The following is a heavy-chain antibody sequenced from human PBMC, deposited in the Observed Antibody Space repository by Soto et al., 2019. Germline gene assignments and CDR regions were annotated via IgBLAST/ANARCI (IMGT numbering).Heavy chain of an antibody. Sequence: PSETLSLTCTVSGGSISSGGYYWSWIRQHPGKGLEWIGYIYYSGSTYYNPSLKSRVTISVDTSKNQFSLKLSSVTAADTAVYYCARVPLLWFGERDAFDIWGQGTMVTVSS. CDR1: GGSISSGGYY. V-gene: IGHV4-31*03. J-gene: IGHJ3*02. D-gene: IGHD3-10*01. CDR3: ARVPLLWFGERDAFDI. CDR2: IYYSGST.